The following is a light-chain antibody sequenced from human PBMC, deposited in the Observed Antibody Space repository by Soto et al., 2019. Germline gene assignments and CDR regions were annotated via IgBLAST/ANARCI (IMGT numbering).Light chain of an antibody. CDR3: QQSYSSPYT. J-gene: IGKJ2*01. CDR2: ATS. CDR1: QDINKY. V-gene: IGKV1-39*01. Sequence: DIPMTQSPSSLSAAVGDRVTITCRASQDINKYLNWYRQTPGKAPNLLILATSTLHSGVPSRFSGSRSGTDFSLTISSLQPEDFATYYCQQSYSSPYTFGQGTKLEF.